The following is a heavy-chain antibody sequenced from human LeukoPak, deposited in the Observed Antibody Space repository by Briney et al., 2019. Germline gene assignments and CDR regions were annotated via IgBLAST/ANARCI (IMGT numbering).Heavy chain of an antibody. CDR1: GFTFSTYA. CDR3: AREGDSRWGELSP. CDR2: IWFDGSEQ. D-gene: IGHD3-16*02. J-gene: IGHJ1*01. Sequence: GGSLRLSCAASGFTFSTYAIHWVRQAPGKGLEWVAVIWFDGSEQFYADSVKGRFIISRDNSKSTSNLQLNSLRAEDTAVYYCAREGDSRWGELSPWGQGTLVTVSS. V-gene: IGHV3-33*01.